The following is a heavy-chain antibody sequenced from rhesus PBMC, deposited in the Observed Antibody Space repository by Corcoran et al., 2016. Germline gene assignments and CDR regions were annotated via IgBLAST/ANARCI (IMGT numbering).Heavy chain of an antibody. V-gene: IGHV4-65*01. D-gene: IGHD6-19*01. CDR2: ISGSSGST. Sequence: QVQLQESGPGVVKPSETLSLTCAVSGGSVSSSNWWSWIRQPPGKGLEWIGYISGSSGSTYYNPSLKSRDTISTDTSKNRFSLRLSSVTAADTAVYYCASGPANFDYWGQGVLVTVSS. J-gene: IGHJ4*01. CDR3: ASGPANFDY. CDR1: GGSVSSSNW.